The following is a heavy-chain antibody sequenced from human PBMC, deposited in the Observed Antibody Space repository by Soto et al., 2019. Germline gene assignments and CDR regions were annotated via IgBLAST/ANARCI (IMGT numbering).Heavy chain of an antibody. J-gene: IGHJ4*02. CDR3: ARTTVDTQNALGY. D-gene: IGHD5-18*01. Sequence: EVQLVESGGGLVQPGGSLRLSCAASGFTFSSYEMNWVRQAPGKGLEWVSYISSSGSTIYYADSVKGRFTISRHNAKNSLYLQMNSLIAEDTAGYYCARTTVDTQNALGYWGQGTLVTVSS. CDR1: GFTFSSYE. CDR2: ISSSGSTI. V-gene: IGHV3-48*03.